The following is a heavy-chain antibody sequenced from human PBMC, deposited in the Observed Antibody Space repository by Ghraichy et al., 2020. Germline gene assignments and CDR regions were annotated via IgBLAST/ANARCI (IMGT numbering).Heavy chain of an antibody. Sequence: SCSASGLTFSTYAMSWVRQAPGKGLEWVSAISYTGGSTYYADSVKGRFTISRDNSKNTLYLQMNSLRAEDTAVYYCAKGGSVTGGTYYFDYWGQGALVNVSS. D-gene: IGHD1-1*01. J-gene: IGHJ4*02. CDR1: GLTFSTYA. V-gene: IGHV3-23*01. CDR3: AKGGSVTGGTYYFDY. CDR2: ISYTGGST.